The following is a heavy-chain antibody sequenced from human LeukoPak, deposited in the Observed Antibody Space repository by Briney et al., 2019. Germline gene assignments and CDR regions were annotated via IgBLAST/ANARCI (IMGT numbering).Heavy chain of an antibody. CDR1: GGSFSGYY. CDR2: INHSGST. V-gene: IGHV4-34*01. J-gene: IGHJ1*01. D-gene: IGHD6-19*01. CDR3: ARSPVAGTRGPFGH. Sequence: SETLSLTCAVYGGSFSGYYWSWIRQPPGKGLEWIGEINHSGSTNYNPSLKSRVTISVDTSKNQFSLKLSSVTAADTAVYYCARSPVAGTRGPFGHWGQGTLVTVSS.